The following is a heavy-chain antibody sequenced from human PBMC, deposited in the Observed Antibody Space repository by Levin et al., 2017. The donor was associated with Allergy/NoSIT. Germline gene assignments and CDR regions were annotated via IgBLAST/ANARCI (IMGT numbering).Heavy chain of an antibody. CDR1: GFTVSNNY. J-gene: IGHJ4*02. CDR3: KGARDY. V-gene: IGHV3-53*01. Sequence: GGSLRLSCAASGFTVSNNYMSWVRQAPGKGLEWVSVIYSGGSTYYADSVKGRFTISRDNSKNTVSLQINSLRAEDTAVYYCKGARDYWGQGTLVTVSS. CDR2: IYSGGST.